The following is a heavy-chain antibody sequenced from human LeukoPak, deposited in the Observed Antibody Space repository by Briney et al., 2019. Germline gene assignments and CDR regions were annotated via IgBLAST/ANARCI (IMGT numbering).Heavy chain of an antibody. J-gene: IGHJ4*02. D-gene: IGHD3-22*01. V-gene: IGHV1-69*01. CDR2: IIPIFGTA. Sequence: ASVKVSCKASGGTFSSYAISWVRQAPGQGLEWMGGIIPIFGTANYAQKFQGRVTITADESTSTAYMELSSLRSEDTAVYYCARTDYYDSSADYWGQGTLVTVSS. CDR3: ARTDYYDSSADY. CDR1: GGTFSSYA.